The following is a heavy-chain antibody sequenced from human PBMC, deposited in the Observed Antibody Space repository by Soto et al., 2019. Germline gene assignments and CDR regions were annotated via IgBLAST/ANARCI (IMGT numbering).Heavy chain of an antibody. CDR3: AKEVWGLYTFGRPLDN. Sequence: WSLRLSWAVSGFNFSKFGMYWVRQAPCKGLEWVAVIWYDGSQKYYTDSVQGRFTISRDNSNNTLYLQMNSLRAEDTAVYYCAKEVWGLYTFGRPLDNWGHGTLVTVSS. CDR2: IWYDGSQK. V-gene: IGHV3-33*06. J-gene: IGHJ4*01. D-gene: IGHD2-2*02. CDR1: GFNFSKFG.